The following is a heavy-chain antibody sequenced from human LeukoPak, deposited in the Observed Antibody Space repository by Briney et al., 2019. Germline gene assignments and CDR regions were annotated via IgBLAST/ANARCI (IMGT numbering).Heavy chain of an antibody. Sequence: ASVKVSCKASGFTFTSSAVQWVRQARGQRLEWIGWIVVGSGNTNYAQKFQERVTITRDMSTSTAYMELSSLRSEDMAVYYCAADPHLWFGELPSQFDYWGQGTLVTVSS. V-gene: IGHV1-58*01. J-gene: IGHJ4*02. CDR2: IVVGSGNT. CDR1: GFTFTSSA. CDR3: AADPHLWFGELPSQFDY. D-gene: IGHD3-10*01.